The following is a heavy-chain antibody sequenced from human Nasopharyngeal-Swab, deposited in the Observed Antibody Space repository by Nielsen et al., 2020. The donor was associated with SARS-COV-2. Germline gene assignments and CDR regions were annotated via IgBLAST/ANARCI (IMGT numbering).Heavy chain of an antibody. CDR2: IYPGDSTP. CDR1: GYYFSTYW. Sequence: GESLKISCQGSGYYFSTYWIDWVRQMPGRGLEWMGIIYPGDSTPRYRPSFQGQVTISADKSSTAYLQWSSLKASDTAMYFCARLYGGYVDYWGQGTLVTVSS. V-gene: IGHV5-51*01. J-gene: IGHJ4*02. D-gene: IGHD4/OR15-4a*01. CDR3: ARLYGGYVDY.